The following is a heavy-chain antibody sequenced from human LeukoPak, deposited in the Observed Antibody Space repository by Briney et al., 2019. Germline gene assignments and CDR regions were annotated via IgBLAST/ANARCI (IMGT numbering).Heavy chain of an antibody. CDR1: GYTFTTYA. V-gene: IGHV7-4-1*02. Sequence: ASVKVSCKASGYTFTTYAMNWVRQAPGQGLEWMGWINTNTGNPTYAQGFTGRFVFSLDTSVSTAYLQISSLKAEDTAVYYCARGSGSGSYPPRDFDYWGQGTLVTVSS. D-gene: IGHD1-26*01. CDR2: INTNTGNP. J-gene: IGHJ4*02. CDR3: ARGSGSGSYPPRDFDY.